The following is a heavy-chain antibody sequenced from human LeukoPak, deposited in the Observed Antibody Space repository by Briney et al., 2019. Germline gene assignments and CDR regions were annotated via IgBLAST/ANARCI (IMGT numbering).Heavy chain of an antibody. D-gene: IGHD2-8*02. CDR1: GFTFSSYG. CDR2: INNDGRST. J-gene: IGHJ2*01. Sequence: GGSLRLSCAASGFTFSSYGMHWVRQAPGKGLVWVSHINNDGRSTRYADSVKGRFTISRDNAKNTVCLQMNSLRVEDTAVYYCARDSNTDWYFDLWGRGTLVTVSS. V-gene: IGHV3-74*01. CDR3: ARDSNTDWYFDL.